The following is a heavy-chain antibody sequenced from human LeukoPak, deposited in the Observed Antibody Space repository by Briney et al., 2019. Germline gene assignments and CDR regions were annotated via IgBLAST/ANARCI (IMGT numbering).Heavy chain of an antibody. D-gene: IGHD2-2*01. V-gene: IGHV4-34*01. J-gene: IGHJ5*02. CDR1: GGSFSGYL. CDR2: INHGGST. CDR3: ARRYCTRPSCYLPFDP. Sequence: PSETLSLTCAVYGGSFSGYLWSWIRQPPGKGLEWIGEINHGGSTRYNPSLMSRVTISVDTSKNQFSLKLSSGTAADSAVYYCARRYCTRPSCYLPFDPWGQGTLVTVSS.